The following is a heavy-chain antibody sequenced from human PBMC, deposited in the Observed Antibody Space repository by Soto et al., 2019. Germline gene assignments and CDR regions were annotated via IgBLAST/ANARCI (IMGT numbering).Heavy chain of an antibody. D-gene: IGHD5-12*01. CDR1: GGSISSGGYY. V-gene: IGHV4-31*03. CDR2: IYYSGST. CDR3: ARDSGYSGYEKYYGMDV. J-gene: IGHJ6*02. Sequence: QVQLQESGPGLVKPSQTLSLTCTVSGGSISSGGYYWSWIRQHPGKGLEWIGYIYYSGSTYYNPSLKSRVTISVDTSKNPFSLKLSSVTAADTAVYYCARDSGYSGYEKYYGMDVWGQGTTVTVSS.